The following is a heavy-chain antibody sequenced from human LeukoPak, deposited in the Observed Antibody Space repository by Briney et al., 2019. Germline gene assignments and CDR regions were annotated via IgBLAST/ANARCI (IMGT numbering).Heavy chain of an antibody. Sequence: GGSLRLSCAASGFTFSSYEMNWVRQAPGKGLEWVSYISSSGSTIYYADSVKGRFTISRDNAKNSLYLQMNSLRAEDTAVYYCASVPVYGDYYDSSGSNFDYWGQGTLVTVSS. D-gene: IGHD3-22*01. V-gene: IGHV3-48*03. CDR2: ISSSGSTI. CDR3: ASVPVYGDYYDSSGSNFDY. CDR1: GFTFSSYE. J-gene: IGHJ4*02.